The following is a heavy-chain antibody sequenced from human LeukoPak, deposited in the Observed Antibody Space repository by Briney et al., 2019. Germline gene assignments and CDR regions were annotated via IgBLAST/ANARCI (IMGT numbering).Heavy chain of an antibody. J-gene: IGHJ4*02. CDR3: ARGHELLWFGAFDY. CDR1: GGSISSGSYY. D-gene: IGHD3-10*01. CDR2: IYTSGST. Sequence: SETLSLTCTVSGGSISSGSYYWSWIRQPAGKGLEWIGRIYTSGSTNYNPSLKSRVTISVDTSKNQFSLKLSSVTAADTAVYYCARGHELLWFGAFDYWGQGTLVTVSS. V-gene: IGHV4-61*02.